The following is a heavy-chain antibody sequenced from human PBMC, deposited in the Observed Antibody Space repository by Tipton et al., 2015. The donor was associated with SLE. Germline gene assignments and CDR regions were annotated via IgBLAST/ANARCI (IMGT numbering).Heavy chain of an antibody. CDR2: INHSGST. D-gene: IGHD4-23*01. J-gene: IGHJ4*02. Sequence: TLSLTCAVYGGSFSGYYWSWIRQPPGKGLEWIGEINHSGSTNYNPSLKSRVTISVDTSKNQFSLKLSSVTAADTAVYYCARGGGNEGLRWYYFAYWGQGTLVTVSS. CDR1: GGSFSGYY. CDR3: ARGGGNEGLRWYYFAY. V-gene: IGHV4-34*01.